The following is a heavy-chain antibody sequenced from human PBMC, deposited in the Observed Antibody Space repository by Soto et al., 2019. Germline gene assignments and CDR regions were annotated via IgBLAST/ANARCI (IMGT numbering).Heavy chain of an antibody. CDR3: AKEMSGWYDS. J-gene: IGHJ5*01. CDR1: EFTFRTYA. V-gene: IGHV3-23*01. Sequence: LRLSCAASEFTFRTYAMSWVRQAPGKGLEWVSTISGSGGRTYYADSVKGRFSISRDNSKNTVFLQMNTLRAEDTAIYYCAKEMSGWYDSWGQGTLVTVSS. CDR2: ISGSGGRT. D-gene: IGHD3-3*01.